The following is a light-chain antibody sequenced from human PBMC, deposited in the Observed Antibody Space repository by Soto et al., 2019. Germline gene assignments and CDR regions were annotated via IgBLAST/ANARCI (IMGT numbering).Light chain of an antibody. V-gene: IGKV1-5*03. CDR3: QQYNSYWT. CDR1: QSISSW. Sequence: DIQMTQSPSPLSAAVGDRVTITCRASQSISSWLAWYQQKPGKAPKLLIYKASSLESGVPSRFSGSGSGTEFTLTISSLQPDDFATYYCQQYNSYWTFGQGTKVDLK. J-gene: IGKJ1*01. CDR2: KAS.